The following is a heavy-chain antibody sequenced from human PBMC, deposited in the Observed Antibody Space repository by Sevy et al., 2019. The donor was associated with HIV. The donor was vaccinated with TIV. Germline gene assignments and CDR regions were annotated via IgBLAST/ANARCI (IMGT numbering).Heavy chain of an antibody. CDR3: AKDQYDSSGRDAFDI. V-gene: IGHV3-33*06. Sequence: GGSLRLSCAASGFTFSSYGMHWVRQAPGKGLEWVAVIWYDGSNKYYAHSVKGRFTISRDNSKNTLYLQMNSLRAEDTAVYYCAKDQYDSSGRDAFDIWGQGTMVTVSS. CDR2: IWYDGSNK. CDR1: GFTFSSYG. D-gene: IGHD3-22*01. J-gene: IGHJ3*02.